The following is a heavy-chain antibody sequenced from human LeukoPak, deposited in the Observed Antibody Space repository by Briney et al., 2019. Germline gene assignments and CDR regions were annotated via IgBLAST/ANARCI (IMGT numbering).Heavy chain of an antibody. J-gene: IGHJ4*02. CDR3: ARVASGSYYYPFDY. Sequence: GVSLRLSCAASGFTVSSNYMSWVRQAPGKGLEWVSVIYSGGSTYYADSVKGRFTISRDNSKNTLYLQMNSLRAEDTAVYYCARVASGSYYYPFDYWGQGTLVTVSS. V-gene: IGHV3-53*01. CDR2: IYSGGST. CDR1: GFTVSSNY. D-gene: IGHD1-26*01.